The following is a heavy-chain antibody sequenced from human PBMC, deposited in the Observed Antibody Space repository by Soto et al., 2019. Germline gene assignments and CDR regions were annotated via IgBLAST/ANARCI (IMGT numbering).Heavy chain of an antibody. J-gene: IGHJ4*02. CDR1: VFSLANYP. V-gene: IGHV3-48*02. Sequence: LRLSFVASVFSLANYPMNWVRQTPGKGLEWISYSSPRGDTIYYSDSVEGRFTISRDNARNSLSLHMSSLRDEDSALYYCAKGPHTNVGWPYYFESWGQGVPVTV. CDR2: SSPRGDTI. CDR3: AKGPHTNVGWPYYFES. D-gene: IGHD6-19*01.